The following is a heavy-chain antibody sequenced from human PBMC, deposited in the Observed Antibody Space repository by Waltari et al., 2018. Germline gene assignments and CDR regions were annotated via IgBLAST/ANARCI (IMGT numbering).Heavy chain of an antibody. CDR2: IKQDGSEE. Sequence: EVRLVESGGGLVQPGGSLRLSCAASGFTFSRYWMSWVRQAPGKGLEWVANIKQDGSEEYYVDSVKGRFTISRANAKNSLYLQMNSLRAEDTAVYYCARVVCSSTSCYARMEYFDYWGQGTLVTVSS. V-gene: IGHV3-7*01. CDR3: ARVVCSSTSCYARMEYFDY. J-gene: IGHJ4*02. CDR1: GFTFSRYW. D-gene: IGHD2-2*01.